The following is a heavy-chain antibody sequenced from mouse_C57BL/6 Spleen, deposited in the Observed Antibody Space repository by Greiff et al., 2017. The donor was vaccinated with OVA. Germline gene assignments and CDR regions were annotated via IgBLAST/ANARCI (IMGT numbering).Heavy chain of an antibody. CDR1: GYTFTDYN. J-gene: IGHJ3*01. Sequence: EVKLQESGPELVKPGASVKIPCKASGYTFTDYNMDWVKQSHGKSLEWIGDINPNNGGTIYNQKFQGKATLTVDKSSSTAYMELRSLTSEDTAVYYCATQDGGFAYWGQGTLVTVSA. V-gene: IGHV1-18*01. CDR2: INPNNGGT. CDR3: ATQDGGFAY.